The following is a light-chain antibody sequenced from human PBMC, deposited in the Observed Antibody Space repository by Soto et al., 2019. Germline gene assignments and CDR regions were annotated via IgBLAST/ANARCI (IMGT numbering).Light chain of an antibody. Sequence: EIVLTQSPGTLSLSPGERATLSCRASQSVSSSYLAWYQQKPGQAPRLLIYGVSSRATGIPDRFSGSGSGTDFTLTITRLEPEDFAVYYCPQYGSSRTFGQGTKVEIK. J-gene: IGKJ1*01. CDR1: QSVSSSY. V-gene: IGKV3-20*01. CDR3: PQYGSSRT. CDR2: GVS.